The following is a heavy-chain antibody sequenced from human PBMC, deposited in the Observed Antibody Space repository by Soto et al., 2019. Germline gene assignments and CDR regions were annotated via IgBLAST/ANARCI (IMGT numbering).Heavy chain of an antibody. J-gene: IGHJ6*02. CDR3: ARDWDGGGGVKYYGMDV. D-gene: IGHD4-17*01. V-gene: IGHV3-30-3*01. Sequence: GGSLRLSCAASGFTFSSYAMHWVRQAPGKGLEWVAVISNDGSNKYYADSVKGRFTISRDNSKNTLYLQMNSLRAEDTAVYYCARDWDGGGGVKYYGMDVWGQGTTVTVSS. CDR1: GFTFSSYA. CDR2: ISNDGSNK.